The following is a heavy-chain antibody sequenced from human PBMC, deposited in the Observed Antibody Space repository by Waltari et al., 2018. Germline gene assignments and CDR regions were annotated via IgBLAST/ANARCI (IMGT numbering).Heavy chain of an antibody. D-gene: IGHD2-15*01. Sequence: QVQLVQSGAEVKKPGASVKVSCKVSGYTLTELSMHWVRQARGKGLEWMGGVESEDGETIYAQKVQGRVTMTEDTSTDTAYMELSSLRSEDTAVYYCATIAVGSYYYYGMDVWGQGTTVTVSS. CDR1: GYTLTELS. J-gene: IGHJ6*02. CDR2: VESEDGET. CDR3: ATIAVGSYYYYGMDV. V-gene: IGHV1-24*01.